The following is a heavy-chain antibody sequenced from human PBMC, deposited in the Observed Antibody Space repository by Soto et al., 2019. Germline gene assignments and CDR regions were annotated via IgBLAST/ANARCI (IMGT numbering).Heavy chain of an antibody. CDR2: IWYDGSNK. D-gene: IGHD2-15*01. CDR3: ARGRRYCSGGSCYRAEYFQH. CDR1: GFTFSSYG. J-gene: IGHJ1*01. Sequence: QVQLVESGGGVVQPGRSLRLSCAASGFTFSSYGMHWVRQAPGKGLEWVAVIWYDGSNKYYADSVKSRFTISRDNSKNTLYLQMNSLRAEDTAVYYCARGRRYCSGGSCYRAEYFQHWGQGTLVTVSS. V-gene: IGHV3-33*01.